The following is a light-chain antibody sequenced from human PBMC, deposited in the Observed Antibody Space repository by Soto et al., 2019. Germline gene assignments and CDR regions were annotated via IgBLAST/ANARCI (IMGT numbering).Light chain of an antibody. V-gene: IGKV1-39*01. CDR2: AAS. CDR1: QTISTY. J-gene: IGKJ2*01. Sequence: DIQMTQSPSSLSASVGDRVTITCRASQTISTYLYWYQQKPGKAPKLLIYAASSLQSGVPSRFSGSGSGTDFPLTSSSLQPEDFATYFCQQSHTIPYIFGQGTKLQLK. CDR3: QQSHTIPYI.